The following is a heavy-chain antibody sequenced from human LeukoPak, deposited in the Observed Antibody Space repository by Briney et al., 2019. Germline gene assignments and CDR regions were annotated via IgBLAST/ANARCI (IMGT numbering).Heavy chain of an antibody. V-gene: IGHV4-34*01. CDR1: GGSFSGYY. Sequence: PSETLSLTCAVYGGSFSGYYWSWIRQPPGKGLEWIGEINHSGSTNYNPSLKSRVTISVDTSKNQFSLKLSSVTAADTAVYYCARSGKDRGYSYGYGDRTTWFDPWGQGTLVTVSS. J-gene: IGHJ5*02. CDR2: INHSGST. CDR3: ARSGKDRGYSYGYGDRTTWFDP. D-gene: IGHD5-18*01.